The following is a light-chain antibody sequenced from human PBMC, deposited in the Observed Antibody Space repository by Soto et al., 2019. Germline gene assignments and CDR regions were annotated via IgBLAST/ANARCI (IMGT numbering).Light chain of an antibody. CDR3: QKYGSSEYT. Sequence: EIVLTQSPGTLSLSPGERATLSCRASQSVSSSYLAWYQQKPGQAPRLLIYGASSRATGIPDRFSGSGSGTDFTLTLSRLEPEDFAVYYCQKYGSSEYTFGQGTKLEIK. J-gene: IGKJ2*01. V-gene: IGKV3-20*01. CDR1: QSVSSSY. CDR2: GAS.